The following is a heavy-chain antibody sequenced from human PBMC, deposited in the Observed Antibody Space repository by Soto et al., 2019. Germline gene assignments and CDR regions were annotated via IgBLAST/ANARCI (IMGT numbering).Heavy chain of an antibody. CDR2: IKSKTDGGTA. D-gene: IGHD5-18*01. V-gene: IGHV3-15*01. CDR1: GFTFINAW. CDR3: IARDSGYSYGLSGLDY. Sequence: DVQVVESGGGLVKPGGSLRLSCAVSGFTFINAWMFWVRQAPGQGLEWVGRIKSKTDGGTADYAAPVKGRFTISRDDSKNTLYLQMNSLKTENPAVYYGIARDSGYSYGLSGLDYWGQGTLVTVSS. J-gene: IGHJ4*02.